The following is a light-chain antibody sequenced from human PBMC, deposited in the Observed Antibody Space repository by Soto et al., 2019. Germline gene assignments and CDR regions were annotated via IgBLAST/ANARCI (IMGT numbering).Light chain of an antibody. CDR1: SRDVGGHNF. CDR2: EVT. V-gene: IGLV2-8*01. J-gene: IGLJ2*01. Sequence: QSALTQPRSASGSPGQSVTISCTGTSRDVGGHNFVSWYQQHPGKAPKFLIYEVTKRPSGVPDRFSGSKSGITASLTVSGLQADDEAYYYCSAYAGNNNPVIFGGGTKLTVL. CDR3: SAYAGNNNPVI.